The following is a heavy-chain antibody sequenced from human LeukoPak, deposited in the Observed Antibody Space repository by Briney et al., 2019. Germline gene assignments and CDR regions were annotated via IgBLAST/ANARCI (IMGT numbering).Heavy chain of an antibody. CDR1: GGSINSSYYY. Sequence: SETLSLTCTVSGGSINSSYYYWGWIRQPPGKGLEWIGSIYYSGSTYYNPSLKSRVTISVDTSKNQFSLKLSSVTAADTAVYYCARDRCSSTSCYAGIFDYWGQGTLVTVSS. J-gene: IGHJ4*02. CDR2: IYYSGST. CDR3: ARDRCSSTSCYAGIFDY. D-gene: IGHD2-2*01. V-gene: IGHV4-39*02.